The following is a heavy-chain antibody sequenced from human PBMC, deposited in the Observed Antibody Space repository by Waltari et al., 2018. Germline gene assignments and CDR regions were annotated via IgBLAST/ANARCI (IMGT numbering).Heavy chain of an antibody. J-gene: IGHJ3*02. Sequence: QVQLQESGPGLVKPSETLSLTCAVSGYSISSGYYWGWIRQPPGKGLEWIGSIYHSGSTYYNPSLKSRVTRSVDTSKNQFSLKLSSVTAADTAVYYCARRGYCSSTSCYKVEMGAFDIWGQGTMVTVSS. CDR3: ARRGYCSSTSCYKVEMGAFDI. CDR2: IYHSGST. CDR1: GYSISSGYY. D-gene: IGHD2-2*02. V-gene: IGHV4-38-2*01.